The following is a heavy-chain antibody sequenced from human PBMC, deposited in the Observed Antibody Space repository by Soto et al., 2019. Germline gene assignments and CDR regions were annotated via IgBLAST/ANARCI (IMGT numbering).Heavy chain of an antibody. CDR1: GATFTSFS. D-gene: IGHD3-10*01. CDR3: ASSYGSGYRAFDY. V-gene: IGHV1-69*02. J-gene: IGHJ4*02. Sequence: QVQLVQSGAEVKRPGSSVKVSCKVSGATFTSFSITGVGQAPGLGFEWMGRVNPIVSMSNYAQKFQGRVTMTADKSTSTAYMELSSLRSEDTAIYYCASSYGSGYRAFDYWGQGALVTVSS. CDR2: VNPIVSMS.